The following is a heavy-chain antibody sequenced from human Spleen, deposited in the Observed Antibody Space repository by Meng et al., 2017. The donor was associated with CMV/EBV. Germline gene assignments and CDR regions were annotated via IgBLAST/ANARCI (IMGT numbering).Heavy chain of an antibody. D-gene: IGHD7-27*01. CDR1: GFTFSSYA. Sequence: GGSLRLSCAASGFTFSSYAMHWVRQAPGKGLEWVAVISYDGSNKYYADSVKGRFTISRDNSKNTLYLEMNSLSAEDTAVYYCASGIRLTGDWGQGTLVTVSS. CDR3: ASGIRLTGD. V-gene: IGHV3-30-3*01. J-gene: IGHJ4*02. CDR2: ISYDGSNK.